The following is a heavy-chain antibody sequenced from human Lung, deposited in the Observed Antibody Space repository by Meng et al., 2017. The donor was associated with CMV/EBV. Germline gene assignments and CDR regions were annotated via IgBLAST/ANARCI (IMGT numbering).Heavy chain of an antibody. D-gene: IGHD3-3*01. CDR1: GFTFSSYS. CDR3: ARVENYAFSVGYYSFPYYFDY. CDR2: ISSSSSTI. Sequence: GESLKISCAASGFTFSSYSMNWVRQAPGKGLEWVSYISSSSSTIYYADSVKGRFTISRDNAKNSLYLQMNSLRAEDTAVYYCARVENYAFSVGYYSFPYYFDYWGQGTXVTVSS. V-gene: IGHV3-48*04. J-gene: IGHJ4*01.